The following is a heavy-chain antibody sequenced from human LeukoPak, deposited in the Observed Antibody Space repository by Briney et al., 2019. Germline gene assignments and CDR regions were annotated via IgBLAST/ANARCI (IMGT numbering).Heavy chain of an antibody. Sequence: GGSLRLSCAASGFTFDDYAMHWVRQAPGRGLEWVSLISGDGGTTYYADSVKGRFTISRDNRKKSLYLQMNSLRTEDTALYYCAKDIGGLNYCGQGTLVTVSS. J-gene: IGHJ4*02. CDR1: GFTFDDYA. D-gene: IGHD6-25*01. V-gene: IGHV3-43*02. CDR2: ISGDGGTT. CDR3: AKDIGGLNY.